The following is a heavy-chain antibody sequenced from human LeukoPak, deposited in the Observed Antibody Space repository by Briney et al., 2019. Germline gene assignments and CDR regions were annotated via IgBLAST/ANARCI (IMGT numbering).Heavy chain of an antibody. D-gene: IGHD3-9*01. CDR2: IRSKAYGGTT. CDR1: EFTFSIYS. Sequence: PGGSLRLSCAASEFTFSIYSMNWVRQAPGKGLEWVGFIRSKAYGGTTEYAASVKGRFTISRDDSKSIAYLQMNSLKTEDTAVYYCTRAMDVLRYFDWLFPASTFDYWGQGTLVTVSS. CDR3: TRAMDVLRYFDWLFPASTFDY. V-gene: IGHV3-49*04. J-gene: IGHJ4*02.